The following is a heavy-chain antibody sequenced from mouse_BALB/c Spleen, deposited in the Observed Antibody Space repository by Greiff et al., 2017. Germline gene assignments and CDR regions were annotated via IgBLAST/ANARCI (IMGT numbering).Heavy chain of an antibody. CDR3: ARNWDGFAY. J-gene: IGHJ3*01. CDR2: INSNGGST. CDR1: GFTFSSYG. D-gene: IGHD4-1*01. Sequence: EVKVVESGGGLVQPGGSLKLSCAASGFTFSSYGMSWVRQTPDKRLELVANINSNGGSTYYPDSVKGRFTISRDNAKNTLYLQMSSLKSEDTAMYYCARNWDGFAYWGQGTLVTVSA. V-gene: IGHV5-6-3*01.